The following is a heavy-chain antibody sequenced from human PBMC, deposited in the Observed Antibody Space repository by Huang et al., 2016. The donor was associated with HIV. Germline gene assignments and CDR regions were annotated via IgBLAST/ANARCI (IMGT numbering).Heavy chain of an antibody. CDR2: IIPILGTA. CDR1: GGTFSSYA. V-gene: IGHV1-69*01. CDR3: ARVESRRYYDSSGYYY. D-gene: IGHD3-22*01. Sequence: QVQLVQSGAEVKKPGSSVKVSCKASGGTFSSYAISWVGQAPGQGLEWMGGIIPILGTANDAQKFQGRVTITADESTSTAYMELSSLRSEDTAVYYCARVESRRYYDSSGYYYWGQGTLVTVSS. J-gene: IGHJ4*02.